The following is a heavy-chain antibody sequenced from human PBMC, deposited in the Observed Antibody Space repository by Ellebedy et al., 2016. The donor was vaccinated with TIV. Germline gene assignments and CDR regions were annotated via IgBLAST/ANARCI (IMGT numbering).Heavy chain of an antibody. CDR1: GFTVSSNY. Sequence: GESLKISCAVSGFTVSSNYMSWVRQASGKGLEWVSVIYSSGVTYYADSVKGRFTISRDDSNNSLYLHMNSLRAEDTAVYYCATETFNDVDLKVWGVFDMWGQGTTVTVSS. D-gene: IGHD1-1*01. CDR3: ATETFNDVDLKVWGVFDM. CDR2: IYSSGVT. J-gene: IGHJ3*02. V-gene: IGHV3-66*01.